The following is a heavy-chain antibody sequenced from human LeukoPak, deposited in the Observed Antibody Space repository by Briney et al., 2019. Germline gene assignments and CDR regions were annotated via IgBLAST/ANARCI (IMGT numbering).Heavy chain of an antibody. CDR3: ARSNYGTYDY. J-gene: IGHJ4*02. Sequence: GVSLRLSCAASGFTFGRHWMNWVRQAPGKGLEWVASITPDGRDRYYVDSVKGRFTVSRDNAKNSLYLQMISLRGEDTAVYFCARSNYGTYDYWGQGALVTVSS. D-gene: IGHD1-26*01. CDR2: ITPDGRDR. CDR1: GFTFGRHW. V-gene: IGHV3-7*01.